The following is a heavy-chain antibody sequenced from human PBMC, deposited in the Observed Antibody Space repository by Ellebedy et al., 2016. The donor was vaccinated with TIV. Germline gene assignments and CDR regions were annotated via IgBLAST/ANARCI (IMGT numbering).Heavy chain of an antibody. J-gene: IGHJ2*01. CDR2: ISYDGSNK. CDR1: GFTFSSYG. CDR3: ARVTGGATTRWYFDL. D-gene: IGHD1-26*01. V-gene: IGHV3-30*03. Sequence: GESLKISXAASGFTFSSYGMHWVRQAPGKGLEWVAVISYDGSNKYYADSVKGRFTISRDNSKNTLYLQMNSLRAEDTAVYYCARVTGGATTRWYFDLWGRGTLVTVSS.